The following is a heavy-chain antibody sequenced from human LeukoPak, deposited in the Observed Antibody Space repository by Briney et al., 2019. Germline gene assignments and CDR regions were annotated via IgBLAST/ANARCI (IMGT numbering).Heavy chain of an antibody. V-gene: IGHV3-30*18. Sequence: GRSLRLSCAASGFTFSSYGMHWVRQAPGKGLGWVAVISYDGSNKYYADSVKGRFTISRDNSKNTLYLQMNSLRAEDTAVYYCAKLTHSSGWYDYFDYWGQGTLVTVSS. CDR3: AKLTHSSGWYDYFDY. CDR2: ISYDGSNK. D-gene: IGHD6-19*01. J-gene: IGHJ4*02. CDR1: GFTFSSYG.